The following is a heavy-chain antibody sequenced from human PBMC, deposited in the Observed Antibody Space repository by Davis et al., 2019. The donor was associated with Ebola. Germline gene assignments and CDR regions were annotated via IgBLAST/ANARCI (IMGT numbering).Heavy chain of an antibody. J-gene: IGHJ4*02. D-gene: IGHD2-15*01. Sequence: GESLKISCAASGFTFSSYAMSWIRQAPGKGLEWVSYISSSSSYTNYADSVKGRFTISRDNAKNSLYLQMNSLRAEDTAVYYCAIPDCSGANCYSVYIKNWGQGTLVTVSS. CDR1: GFTFSSYA. CDR2: ISSSSSYT. CDR3: AIPDCSGANCYSVYIKN. V-gene: IGHV3-11*06.